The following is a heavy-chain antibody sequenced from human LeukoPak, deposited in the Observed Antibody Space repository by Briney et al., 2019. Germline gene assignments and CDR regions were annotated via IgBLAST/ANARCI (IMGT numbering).Heavy chain of an antibody. CDR2: MNPNSGNT. V-gene: IGHV1-8*03. CDR3: ARGITGEYYYYYMDV. J-gene: IGHJ6*03. Sequence: ASVKVSCKASRYTFTSYDINWVRQATGQGLEWMGWMNPNSGNTGYAQKFQGRVTITRNTSISTAYMELSSLRSEDTAVYYCARGITGEYYYYYMDVWGKGTTVTVSS. D-gene: IGHD7-27*01. CDR1: RYTFTSYD.